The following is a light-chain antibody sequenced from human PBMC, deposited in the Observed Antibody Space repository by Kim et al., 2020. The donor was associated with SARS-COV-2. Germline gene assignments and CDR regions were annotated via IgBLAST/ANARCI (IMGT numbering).Light chain of an antibody. J-gene: IGKJ1*01. CDR3: QYYKSFPWT. Sequence: AAVGDRVTITCRASESISSWLAWYQQKPGQAPEPLIYKASSLESGVSSRFSGSGSGTEFTLTISSLQPDDFATYYCQYYKSFPWTFGQGTKVDIK. V-gene: IGKV1-5*03. CDR2: KAS. CDR1: ESISSW.